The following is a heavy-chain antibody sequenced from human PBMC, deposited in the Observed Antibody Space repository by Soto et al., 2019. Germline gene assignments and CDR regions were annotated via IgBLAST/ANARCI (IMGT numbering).Heavy chain of an antibody. CDR2: IKGDGSAK. CDR3: XRDVSPGSSGYYLDAFDI. D-gene: IGHD6-25*01. CDR1: GFTFGNYW. Sequence: EVQLVESGGGLVQPGGSLRLSCAASGFTFGNYWMTWVRQAPGKGLEWVANIKGDGSAKSYLDSVRGRFTXXXXXAEXXXXXXXXXXXXXXXXLXYCXRDVSPGSSGYYLDAFDIWGQGTMVXVS. V-gene: IGHV3-7*02. J-gene: IGHJ3*02.